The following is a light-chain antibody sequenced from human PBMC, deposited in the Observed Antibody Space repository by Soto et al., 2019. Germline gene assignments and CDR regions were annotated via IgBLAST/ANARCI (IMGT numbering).Light chain of an antibody. J-gene: IGLJ3*02. V-gene: IGLV2-14*02. CDR1: ISDVGSHNL. CDR3: ATWDDSLNHWV. Sequence: QSALTQPASVSGSPGQSITISCTGTISDVGSHNLVSWYQQHPGKAPKLIIYEVSERPSGVSTRFSGSKSGTSASLAISGLQSEDEADYYCATWDDSLNHWVFGGGTKLTVL. CDR2: EVS.